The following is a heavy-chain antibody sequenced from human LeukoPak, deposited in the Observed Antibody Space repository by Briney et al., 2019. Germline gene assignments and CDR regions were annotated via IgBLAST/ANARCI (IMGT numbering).Heavy chain of an antibody. CDR2: IYYSGST. D-gene: IGHD3-22*01. Sequence: SETLSLTCTVSGGSISSGGYYWSWIRQHPGKGLEWIGYIYYSGSTYYNPSLKSRVAISVDTSKNQFSLKLSSVTAADTAVYYCARESLTGQGGYLVFDYWGQGTLVTVSS. CDR1: GGSISSGGYY. V-gene: IGHV4-31*03. CDR3: ARESLTGQGGYLVFDY. J-gene: IGHJ4*02.